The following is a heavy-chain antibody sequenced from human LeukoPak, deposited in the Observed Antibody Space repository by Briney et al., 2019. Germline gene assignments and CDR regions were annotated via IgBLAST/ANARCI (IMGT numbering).Heavy chain of an antibody. V-gene: IGHV3-21*01. J-gene: IGHJ4*02. CDR2: ISVGSNYI. CDR1: GYTFSRYS. Sequence: GGSLRLSCAASGYTFSRYSINWVRQAPGKGLEWVSSISVGSNYIYYADSVRGRFSISRDDARNSLYLQMDSLRGDDTAVYYCARLRRNSDRSGYYYYYDYWGQGTLVTVSS. D-gene: IGHD3-22*01. CDR3: ARLRRNSDRSGYYYYYDY.